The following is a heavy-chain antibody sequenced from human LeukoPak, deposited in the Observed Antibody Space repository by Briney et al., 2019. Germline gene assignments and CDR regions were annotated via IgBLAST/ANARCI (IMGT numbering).Heavy chain of an antibody. D-gene: IGHD3-9*01. CDR3: ARGGEPRLRYFDWLLTPRNWFDP. J-gene: IGHJ5*02. CDR2: FSSNGGGT. Sequence: PGRTLSLSRAASGFTLSSYAMHLGRRAGGPGLEYVSGFSSNGGGTCYANSVKGRFTISRENSKNTLYLQMGSLRAEDMAVYYCARGGEPRLRYFDWLLTPRNWFDPWGQGTLVTVSS. CDR1: GFTLSSYA. V-gene: IGHV3-64*01.